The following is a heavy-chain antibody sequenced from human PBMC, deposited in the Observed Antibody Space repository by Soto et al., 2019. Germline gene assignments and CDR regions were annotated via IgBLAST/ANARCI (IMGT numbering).Heavy chain of an antibody. D-gene: IGHD2-15*01. V-gene: IGHV4-4*02. CDR2: IYHSGST. Sequence: SETLSLTCAVSGGSISSSNWWSWVRQPPGKGLEWIGEIYHSGSTNYNPSLKSRVTISVDKSKNQFSLKLSSVTAADTAVYYCARDEVCSGGSCYSGPHRGQGTLVTVSS. CDR1: GGSISSSNW. CDR3: ARDEVCSGGSCYSGPH. J-gene: IGHJ4*02.